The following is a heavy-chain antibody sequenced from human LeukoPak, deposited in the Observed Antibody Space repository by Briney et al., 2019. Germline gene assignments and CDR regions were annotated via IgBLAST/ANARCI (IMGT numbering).Heavy chain of an antibody. V-gene: IGHV1-69*04. CDR3: ARSGYDYPTDDY. CDR2: IIPILGIA. CDR1: GGTFSSYA. Sequence: GSSVKVSCKASGGTFSSYAISWVRQAPGQGLGWMGRIIPILGIANYAQKFQGRVTITADKSTSTAYMELSSLRSEDTAVYYCARSGYDYPTDDYWGQGTLVTVSS. D-gene: IGHD5-12*01. J-gene: IGHJ4*02.